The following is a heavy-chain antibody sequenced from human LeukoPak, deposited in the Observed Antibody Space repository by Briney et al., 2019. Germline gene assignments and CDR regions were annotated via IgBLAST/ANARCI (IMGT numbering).Heavy chain of an antibody. CDR2: IYYSGST. CDR3: AGRYSSSWYSYYYYGMDV. D-gene: IGHD6-13*01. J-gene: IGHJ6*02. V-gene: IGHV4-59*01. Sequence: SETLSLTCTVSGGSISSYYWSWIRQPPGKGLEWIGYIYYSGSTNYNPSLKSRVTISVDTSKNQFSLKLSSVTAADTAVYYYAGRYSSSWYSYYYYGMDVWGQGTTVTVSS. CDR1: GGSISSYY.